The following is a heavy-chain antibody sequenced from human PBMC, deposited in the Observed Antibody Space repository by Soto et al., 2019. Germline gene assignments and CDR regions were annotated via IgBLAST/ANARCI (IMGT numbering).Heavy chain of an antibody. CDR3: AGLYYDFWSGYSYYYYYGMDV. Sequence: SETLSLTCTVSGGSISSCGYYWSWIRQHPGKGLEWIGYIYYSGSTYYNPSLKSRVTISVDTSKNQFSLKLSSVTAADTAVYYCAGLYYDFWSGYSYYYYYGMDVWGQGTTVTVSS. J-gene: IGHJ6*02. D-gene: IGHD3-3*01. CDR2: IYYSGST. CDR1: GGSISSCGYY. V-gene: IGHV4-31*03.